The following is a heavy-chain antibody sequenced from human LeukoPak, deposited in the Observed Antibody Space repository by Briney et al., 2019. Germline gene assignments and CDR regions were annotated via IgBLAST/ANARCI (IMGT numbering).Heavy chain of an antibody. Sequence: NPSETLSLTCTVSGGSIINYWTWIRQPPGKGLEWIGYIYYTGSTKYNPSLKSRVTISVDTSKNQFSLKLSSVTAADTAVYYCARDGRGYSYGVGFDPWGQGTLVTVSS. D-gene: IGHD5-18*01. V-gene: IGHV4-59*01. J-gene: IGHJ5*02. CDR1: GGSIINY. CDR3: ARDGRGYSYGVGFDP. CDR2: IYYTGST.